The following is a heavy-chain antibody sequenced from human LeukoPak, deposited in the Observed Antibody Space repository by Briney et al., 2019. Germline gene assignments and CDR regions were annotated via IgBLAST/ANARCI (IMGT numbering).Heavy chain of an antibody. CDR2: INPNSGGT. CDR1: GYTFTGYY. V-gene: IGHV1-2*06. D-gene: IGHD3-10*01. CDR3: ARDNSYMDIRPLDY. J-gene: IGHJ4*02. Sequence: ASVKVSCKASGYTFTGYYMHWVRQAPGQGLEWMGRINPNSGGTNYAQKFQGRVIMTRDTSISTAYMELSRLRSDDTAVDYCARDNSYMDIRPLDYWDQETLVTVPS.